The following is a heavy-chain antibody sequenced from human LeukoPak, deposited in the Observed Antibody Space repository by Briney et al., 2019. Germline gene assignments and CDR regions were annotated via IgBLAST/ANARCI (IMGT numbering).Heavy chain of an antibody. CDR3: AKGWLRLGYFDY. J-gene: IGHJ4*02. CDR2: ISGSGGST. Sequence: PGGTLRLSCAASGFTFSSYGMSWVRQAPGKGLEWVSAISGSGGSTYYADSVKGRFTISRDNSKSTLYLQMNSLRAEDTAVYYCAKGWLRLGYFDYWGQGTLVTVSS. V-gene: IGHV3-23*01. D-gene: IGHD5-12*01. CDR1: GFTFSSYG.